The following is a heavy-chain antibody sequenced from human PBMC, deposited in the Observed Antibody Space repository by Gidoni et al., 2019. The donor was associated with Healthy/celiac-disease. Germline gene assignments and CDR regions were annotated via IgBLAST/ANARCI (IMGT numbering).Heavy chain of an antibody. Sequence: QVQLVESGGGVVQPGRSLRLSCAASGFTFSSYGMHWVRQAPGKGLEWVAVISYDGSNKYYADSVKGRFTISRDNSKNTLYLQMNSLRAEDTAVYYCAKDTAIWGSYRYRGPYYYYGMDVWGQGTTVTVSS. CDR1: GFTFSSYG. D-gene: IGHD3-16*02. CDR3: AKDTAIWGSYRYRGPYYYYGMDV. J-gene: IGHJ6*02. CDR2: ISYDGSNK. V-gene: IGHV3-30*18.